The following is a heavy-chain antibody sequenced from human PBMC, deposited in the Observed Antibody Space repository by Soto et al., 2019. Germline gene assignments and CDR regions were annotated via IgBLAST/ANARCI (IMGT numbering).Heavy chain of an antibody. D-gene: IGHD2-15*01. Sequence: GESLKISCQSSGYTFSNFWIGWVRQLPGKGLEWMGIIYPGDSDTRYSPSFQGQVTISADKSISTAYLQWSSLKASDTAMYYCARGYCSGGSCYSYYYYGMDVWGQGTTVTVSS. CDR2: IYPGDSDT. CDR1: GYTFSNFW. J-gene: IGHJ6*02. CDR3: ARGYCSGGSCYSYYYYGMDV. V-gene: IGHV5-51*01.